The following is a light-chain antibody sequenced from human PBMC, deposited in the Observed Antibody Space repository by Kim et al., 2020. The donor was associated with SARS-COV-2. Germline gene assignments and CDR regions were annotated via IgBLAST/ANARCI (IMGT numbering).Light chain of an antibody. Sequence: QSVLTQPPSVPGAPGQRVTISCTGTSSNIGAGYDVHWYQQLPGTAPKLLIYGDSNRPSGVPDRFSGSKFATSASLAITGLQVEDEAVYYCQSYDSSLSGSVFGGGTKLTVL. CDR2: GDS. V-gene: IGLV1-40*01. CDR1: SSNIGAGYD. J-gene: IGLJ3*02. CDR3: QSYDSSLSGSV.